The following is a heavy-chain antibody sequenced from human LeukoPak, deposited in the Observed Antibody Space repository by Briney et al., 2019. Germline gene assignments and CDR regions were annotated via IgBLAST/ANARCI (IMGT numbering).Heavy chain of an antibody. CDR2: ISYDGSNK. V-gene: IGHV3-30*18. CDR1: RFTFSSYG. CDR3: AKDVFGGAGSTFDY. Sequence: GGSLRLSCAASRFTFSSYGMHWVRQAPGKGLEWVAVISYDGSNKYYADSVKGRFTISRDNSKNTLYLQMNSLRTEDTAVYYCAKDVFGGAGSTFDYWGQGTLVTVSS. D-gene: IGHD3-16*01. J-gene: IGHJ4*02.